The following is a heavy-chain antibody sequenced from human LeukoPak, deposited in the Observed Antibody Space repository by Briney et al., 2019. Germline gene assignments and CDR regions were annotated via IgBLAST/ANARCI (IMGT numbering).Heavy chain of an antibody. CDR2: IYTSGST. Sequence: PSETLSLTCTVSGGSISSYYWSWIRQPAGKGREWIGRIYTSGSTNYNPSLKSRVTMSVDTSKNQFSLKLSSVTAADTAVYYCARESGNYDFWSGYYRLSWFDPWGQGTLVTVSS. CDR1: GGSISSYY. V-gene: IGHV4-4*07. J-gene: IGHJ5*02. CDR3: ARESGNYDFWSGYYRLSWFDP. D-gene: IGHD3-3*01.